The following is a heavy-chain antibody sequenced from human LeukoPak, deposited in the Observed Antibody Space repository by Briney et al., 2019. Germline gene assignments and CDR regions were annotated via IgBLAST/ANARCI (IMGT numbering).Heavy chain of an antibody. CDR2: IIPIFGTA. D-gene: IGHD2-8*01. V-gene: IGHV1-69*05. CDR3: ARGSKMVYGYYYMDV. CDR1: GGTFSSYA. J-gene: IGHJ6*03. Sequence: SVKVSCKASGGTFSSYAISWVRQAPGQGLEWIGGIIPIFGTANYAQKFQGRVTITTDESTSTAYMELSSLRSEDTAVYYCARGSKMVYGYYYMDVWGKGTTVTVSS.